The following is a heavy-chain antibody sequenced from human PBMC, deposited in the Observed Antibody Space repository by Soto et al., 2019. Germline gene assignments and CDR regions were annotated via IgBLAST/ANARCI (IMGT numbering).Heavy chain of an antibody. Sequence: EVQLVESGGGLVQPGGSLRLSCVASGFTFRNYWMDWVRQAPGKGLEGLGKISPDGNKKYSVDSMEGRFTIARDNDRNSLYLQMNNLIVEDTAVYYWARVEFISKYDVLDIWGQGTVVTVSS. D-gene: IGHD3-10*01. CDR3: ARVEFISKYDVLDI. J-gene: IGHJ3*02. V-gene: IGHV3-7*01. CDR2: ISPDGNKK. CDR1: GFTFRNYW.